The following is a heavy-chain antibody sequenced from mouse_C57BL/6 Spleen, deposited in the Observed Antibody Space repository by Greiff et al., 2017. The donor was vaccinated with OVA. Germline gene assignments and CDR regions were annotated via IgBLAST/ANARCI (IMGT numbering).Heavy chain of an antibody. J-gene: IGHJ2*01. D-gene: IGHD1-1*01. CDR3: ARGGYYGSSYHFDY. Sequence: VQLQQPGAELVKPGASVKMSCKASGYTFTSYWITWVKQRPGQGLEWIGDIYPGSGSTNYNEKFKSKATLTVDKSSSTAYMQLSSLTSEDSAVYYCARGGYYGSSYHFDYWGQGTTLTVSS. CDR1: GYTFTSYW. CDR2: IYPGSGST. V-gene: IGHV1-55*01.